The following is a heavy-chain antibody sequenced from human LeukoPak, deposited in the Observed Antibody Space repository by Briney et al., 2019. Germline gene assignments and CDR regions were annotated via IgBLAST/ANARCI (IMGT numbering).Heavy chain of an antibody. J-gene: IGHJ2*01. CDR1: GYTFTSYS. D-gene: IGHD7-27*01. V-gene: IGHV1-8*01. Sequence: ASVKVSCKASGYTFTSYSINWVRQATGQGLEWMGWMNPNSGGSGPAQKFQGRVTMTWNTPISTAYMELSSLTSDDTAVYYCARKNWGNWYFDLWGRGTLVTVSS. CDR2: MNPNSGGS. CDR3: ARKNWGNWYFDL.